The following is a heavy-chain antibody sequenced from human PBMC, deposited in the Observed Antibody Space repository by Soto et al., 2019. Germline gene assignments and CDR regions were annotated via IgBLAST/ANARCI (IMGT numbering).Heavy chain of an antibody. V-gene: IGHV1-69*01. J-gene: IGHJ6*02. Sequence: QVQLVQSGAEVKKPGSSVKVSCKASGGTFSSYAISWVRQAPGQGLEWMGGIIHISETTNYAQKFQGRDTITADESKSTAYMELSSLRSEDTAVYYCARSHGSSSSLEIYYYYYYGMDVWGQGTTVTVSS. CDR2: IIHISETT. D-gene: IGHD2-2*01. CDR3: ARSHGSSSSLEIYYYYYYGMDV. CDR1: GGTFSSYA.